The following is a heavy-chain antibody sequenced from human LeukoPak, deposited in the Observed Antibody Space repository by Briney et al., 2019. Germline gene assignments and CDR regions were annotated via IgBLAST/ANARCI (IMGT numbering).Heavy chain of an antibody. Sequence: GGSLRLSCAASRFFFSSYAMHWVRQAPGKGLEWLAVISSDGTNKYYADSVKGRFTISRDNSKNTLYLQMNSLRVEDTAVYYCARCRENDFWSGSPADYWGQGTLVTVSS. D-gene: IGHD3-3*01. V-gene: IGHV3-30-3*01. CDR3: ARCRENDFWSGSPADY. CDR2: ISSDGTNK. J-gene: IGHJ4*02. CDR1: RFFFSSYA.